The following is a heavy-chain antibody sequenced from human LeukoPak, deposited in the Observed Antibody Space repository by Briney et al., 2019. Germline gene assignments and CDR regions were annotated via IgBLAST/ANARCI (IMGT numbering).Heavy chain of an antibody. D-gene: IGHD3-22*01. J-gene: IGHJ5*02. CDR2: INVGNANT. CDR1: GYTFTSYD. V-gene: IGHV1-3*01. CDR3: ARVPYYYDNNWFDP. Sequence: ASVKVSCKASGYTFTSYDINWVRQATGQRLEWMGWINVGNANTKYSQKLQGSVTITRDTSASTAYMELSTLRSEDTAVYYCARVPYYYDNNWFDPWGQGTLVTVSS.